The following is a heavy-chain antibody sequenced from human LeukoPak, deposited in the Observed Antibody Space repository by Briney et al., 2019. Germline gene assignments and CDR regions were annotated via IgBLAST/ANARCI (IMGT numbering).Heavy chain of an antibody. V-gene: IGHV3-7*01. CDR2: IHKAGTES. J-gene: IGHJ4*02. D-gene: IGHD1-26*01. Sequence: GGSLRLSCAASGFTFTDYWMTWVRQVPGKGLEWVANIHKAGTESYYVDSVKGRFAISRDNAKNSLYLQLSSLRVDDTAVYYCARVGTWELQRVFDYWGQGTLVTVSS. CDR3: ARVGTWELQRVFDY. CDR1: GFTFTDYW.